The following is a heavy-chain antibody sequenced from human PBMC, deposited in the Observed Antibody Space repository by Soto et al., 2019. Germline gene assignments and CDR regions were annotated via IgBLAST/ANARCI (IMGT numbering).Heavy chain of an antibody. D-gene: IGHD5-12*01. CDR2: IYPGDSDS. J-gene: IGHJ3*02. Sequence: GESLKISCKGSGYSFTTYWLAWVRQMPGKGLEYMGIIYPGDSDSRYSPAFQGQVTISADKSINTAYLQWTSLKASDTAIYYCARSIVSTPRFEDPFYIWGQGKRVIV. V-gene: IGHV5-51*01. CDR1: GYSFTTYW. CDR3: ARSIVSTPRFEDPFYI.